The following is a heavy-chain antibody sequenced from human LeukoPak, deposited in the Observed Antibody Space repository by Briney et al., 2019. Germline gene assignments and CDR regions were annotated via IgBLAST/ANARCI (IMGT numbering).Heavy chain of an antibody. J-gene: IGHJ4*02. CDR3: ARGIAAAGPFDY. V-gene: IGHV4-59*01. CDR1: GGSISSFY. Sequence: SETLSLTCTVSGGSISSFYWSWIRQPPGKALEWIGYIYYSGSTNYNPSPKSRVTISVDTSKNQFSLKLSSVTAADTAVYYCARGIAAAGPFDYWGQGTLVTVSS. CDR2: IYYSGST. D-gene: IGHD6-13*01.